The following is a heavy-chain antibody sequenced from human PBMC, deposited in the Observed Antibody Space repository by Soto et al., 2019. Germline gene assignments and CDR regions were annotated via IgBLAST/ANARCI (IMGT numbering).Heavy chain of an antibody. V-gene: IGHV3-48*01. D-gene: IGHD6-13*01. CDR3: AREDLGQQLVFDY. Sequence: EVQLVESGGGLVQPGGSLRLSCAASGFTFSSYSMNWVRQAPGKGLEWVSYISSSSSTIYYADSVKGRFTISRDNAKNSLYLQMNSLRAEDTAVYYCAREDLGQQLVFDYWGQGTLVTVSS. CDR2: ISSSSSTI. J-gene: IGHJ4*02. CDR1: GFTFSSYS.